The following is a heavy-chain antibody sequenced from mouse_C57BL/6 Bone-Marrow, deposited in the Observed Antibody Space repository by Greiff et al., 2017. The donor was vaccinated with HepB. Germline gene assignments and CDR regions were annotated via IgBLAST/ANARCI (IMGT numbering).Heavy chain of an antibody. J-gene: IGHJ1*03. Sequence: EVNLVESGGGLVQPGGSLSLSCAASGFTFTDYYMSWVRQPPGKALEWLGFIRNKANGYTTEYSASVKGRFTISRDNSQSILYLQMNALRAEDSATYYWARYSYYYGSSYWYFDVWGTGTTVTVSS. CDR1: GFTFTDYY. CDR3: ARYSYYYGSSYWYFDV. D-gene: IGHD1-1*01. CDR2: IRNKANGYTT. V-gene: IGHV7-3*01.